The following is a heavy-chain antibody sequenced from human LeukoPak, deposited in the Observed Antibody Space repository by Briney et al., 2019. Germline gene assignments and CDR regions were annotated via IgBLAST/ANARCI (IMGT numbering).Heavy chain of an antibody. CDR1: GFTFISYG. J-gene: IGHJ4*02. V-gene: IGHV3-23*01. D-gene: IGHD3-9*01. CDR2: ISGSGGRT. CDR3: AKDPFSLTGGR. Sequence: GGSLRLSCAASGFTFISYGMSWVRQAPGKGLEWVSAISGSGGRTYYADSVKGRFTISRDNSKNTVDLQMNRLSGADTAVYYCAKDPFSLTGGRWGQGTLVAVS.